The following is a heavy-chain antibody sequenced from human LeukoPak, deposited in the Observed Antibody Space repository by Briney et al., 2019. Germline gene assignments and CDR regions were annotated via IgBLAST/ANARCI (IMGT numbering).Heavy chain of an antibody. D-gene: IGHD1-26*01. CDR3: AKDKGGSYYGGFDY. Sequence: GGSLRLSCAASGFTFSSYVMSWVRQAPGKGREWVSAISGSGGSTYYADSVKGRFTISRDNSKNTLYLQMNSLRAEDTAVYYCAKDKGGSYYGGFDYWGQGTLVTVSS. V-gene: IGHV3-23*01. CDR2: ISGSGGST. J-gene: IGHJ4*02. CDR1: GFTFSSYV.